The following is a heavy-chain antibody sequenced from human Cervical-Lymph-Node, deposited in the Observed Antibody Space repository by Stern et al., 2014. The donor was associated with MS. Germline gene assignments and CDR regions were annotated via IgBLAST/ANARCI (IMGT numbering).Heavy chain of an antibody. V-gene: IGHV5-51*01. CDR3: ATHPVGP. CDR2: IYPGDSDT. CDR1: GYKFTNQW. Sequence: VQLVQSGAEVKKPGESLKISCKTSGYKFTNQWIAWVRQMPGKGLEFMGIIYPGDSDTRYNPSFQGQATISADKSINTAYLQGTSLKASDTAIYYCATHPVGPWGQGTLVIVSS. J-gene: IGHJ5*02.